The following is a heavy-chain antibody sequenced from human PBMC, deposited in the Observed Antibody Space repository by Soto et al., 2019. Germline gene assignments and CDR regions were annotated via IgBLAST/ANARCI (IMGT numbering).Heavy chain of an antibody. CDR2: IRSKAYGGTT. J-gene: IGHJ6*02. CDR1: GFTFGDYA. V-gene: IGHV3-49*03. Sequence: GGSLRLSCTASGFTFGDYAMSWFRQAPGKGLEWVGFIRSKAYGGTTEYAASVKGRFTISRDDSKSIAYLQMNSLKTEDTAVYYCTRDNSELLVWYYGMDVWRQGTTVTVSS. CDR3: TRDNSELLVWYYGMDV. D-gene: IGHD1-7*01.